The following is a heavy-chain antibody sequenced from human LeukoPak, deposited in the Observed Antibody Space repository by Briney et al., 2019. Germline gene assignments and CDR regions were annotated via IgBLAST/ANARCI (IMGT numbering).Heavy chain of an antibody. CDR2: IYSDGRT. CDR1: GFIVSSSY. V-gene: IGHV3-53*01. J-gene: IGHJ4*02. CDR3: ARAFDHHFDY. D-gene: IGHD3-16*01. Sequence: GGSLRLSCAASGFIVSSSYMGWVRQAPGKGLEWVSYIYSDGRTFYADFVKGRFTTSRDSSKNTLYFQMNSLRAEDTAVYYCARAFDHHFDYWGQGTLVTVSS.